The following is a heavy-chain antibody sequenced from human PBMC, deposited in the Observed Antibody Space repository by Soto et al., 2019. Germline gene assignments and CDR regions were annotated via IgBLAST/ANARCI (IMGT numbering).Heavy chain of an antibody. CDR3: ADLYMYSSATPLQDYYYVDV. CDR1: GGSISSYY. V-gene: IGHV4-59*08. CDR2: IYYSGST. D-gene: IGHD2-15*01. Sequence: SETLSLTCTVSGGSISSYYWSWIRQPPGKGLEWIGYIYYSGSTNYNPSLKSRVTISVDTSKNQFSLKLSSVTAADTAVYYCADLYMYSSATPLQDYYYVDVWGKGTTVTVSS. J-gene: IGHJ6*03.